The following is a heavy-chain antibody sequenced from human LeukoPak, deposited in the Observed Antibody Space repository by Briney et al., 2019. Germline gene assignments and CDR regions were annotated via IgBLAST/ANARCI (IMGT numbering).Heavy chain of an antibody. J-gene: IGHJ4*02. CDR2: ITGTGERP. V-gene: IGHV1-46*01. CDR1: GFTLSNYH. CDR3: VRAPAGTLDF. D-gene: IGHD6-13*01. Sequence: ASVKVSCKASGFTLSNYHMHWVRQAPGQGLEWVGLITGTGERPDYAQKFQGRVTVTCDTSTSTTFLELRNLKLEDTAVYYCVRAPAGTLDFWGQGTLVTVSS.